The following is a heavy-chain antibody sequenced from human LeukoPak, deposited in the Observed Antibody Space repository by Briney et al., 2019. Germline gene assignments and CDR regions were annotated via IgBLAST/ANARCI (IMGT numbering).Heavy chain of an antibody. CDR1: GGSISSSSYY. V-gene: IGHV4-39*01. CDR3: ARNSVEMATIRRAYFDY. D-gene: IGHD5-24*01. J-gene: IGHJ4*02. Sequence: SETLSLTCTVSGGSISSSSYYWGWIRQPPGKGLEWIVSIYYSGSTYYNPSLKSRVTISVDTSKNQFSLKLSSVTAADTAVHYCARNSVEMATIRRAYFDYWGQGTLVTVSS. CDR2: IYYSGST.